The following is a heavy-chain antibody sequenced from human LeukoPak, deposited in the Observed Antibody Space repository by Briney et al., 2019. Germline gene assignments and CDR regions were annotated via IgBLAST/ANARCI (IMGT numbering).Heavy chain of an antibody. D-gene: IGHD2-8*01. CDR2: INPRSGDT. CDR1: GFIFTDYH. CDR3: ARWGGHCTSGLCYYFDC. V-gene: IGHV1-2*02. J-gene: IGHJ4*02. Sequence: GASVKVSCKSSGFIFTDYHLHWLRQAPGQGLEWMGWINPRSGDTTYAQKFQGRVTMTRDTSISTAYMELSRLRSDDTAVYYCARWGGHCTSGLCYYFDCWGQGTLVTVSS.